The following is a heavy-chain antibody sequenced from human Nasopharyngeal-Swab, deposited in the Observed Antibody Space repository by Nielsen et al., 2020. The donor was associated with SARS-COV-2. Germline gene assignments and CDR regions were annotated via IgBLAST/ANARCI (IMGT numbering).Heavy chain of an antibody. J-gene: IGHJ6*03. CDR3: ARGPVVVPAAIPEGGYYYYYMDV. CDR2: SNPNSGGT. Sequence: SVQDSCMASGYTFTGYFMHWVRQAPGQGLEWMGWSNPNSGGTNYAQKFQGWVTMTRDTSISTAYMELSRLRSDDTAVYYCARGPVVVPAAIPEGGYYYYYMDVWGRGTTVTVSS. D-gene: IGHD2-2*02. CDR1: GYTFTGYF. V-gene: IGHV1-2*04.